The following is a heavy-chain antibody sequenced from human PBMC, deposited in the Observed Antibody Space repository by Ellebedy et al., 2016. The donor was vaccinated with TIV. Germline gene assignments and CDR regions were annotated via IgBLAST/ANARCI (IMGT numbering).Heavy chain of an antibody. CDR1: GGSISNYY. J-gene: IGHJ4*02. V-gene: IGHV4-59*01. CDR2: IYHSGST. CDR3: ARAMWSYYFDY. Sequence: MPSETLSLTCTVSGGSISNYYWSWIRQPPGKGLEWIGYIYHSGSTNCNPSLKSRVTISVDTSTNQFSLKLSSVTAADTAVYYCARAMWSYYFDYWGQGTLVTVSS. D-gene: IGHD2-21*01.